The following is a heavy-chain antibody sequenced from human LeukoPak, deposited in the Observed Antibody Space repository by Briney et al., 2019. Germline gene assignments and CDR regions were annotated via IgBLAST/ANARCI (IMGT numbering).Heavy chain of an antibody. D-gene: IGHD2-8*01. J-gene: IGHJ4*02. CDR3: ARDPASVYYFDY. CDR2: ISYDGSNK. Sequence: PGGSLRLSCAASGFTFSSYSMSWVRQAPGKGLEWVAVISYDGSNKYYADSVKGRFTISRDNSKNTLYLQMNSLRAEDTAVYYCARDPASVYYFDYWGQGTLVTVSS. V-gene: IGHV3-30*03. CDR1: GFTFSSYS.